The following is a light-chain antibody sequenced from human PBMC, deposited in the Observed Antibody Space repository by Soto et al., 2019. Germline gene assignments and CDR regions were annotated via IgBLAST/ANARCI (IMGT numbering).Light chain of an antibody. V-gene: IGKV3-20*01. J-gene: IGKJ1*01. CDR1: QSVRSSY. Sequence: ENVLTQSPGTLSLSPGERATLSCRASQSVRSSYLAWYQQKPGQAPRLLMYGVSSRAAGTPDRFSGSGSGTDFILTISRLEPEDFAVYYCQQYDISPTWTFGQGTKVEIK. CDR2: GVS. CDR3: QQYDISPTWT.